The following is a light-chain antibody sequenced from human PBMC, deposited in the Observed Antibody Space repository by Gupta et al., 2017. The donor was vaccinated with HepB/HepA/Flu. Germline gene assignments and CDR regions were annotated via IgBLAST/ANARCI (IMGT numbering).Light chain of an antibody. CDR1: SSNIVSNP. V-gene: IGLV1-44*01. CDR2: NNN. J-gene: IGLJ3*02. Sequence: QSVLTQPPSASATPGQWVTISCSGSSSNIVSNPVHWFQQVPGTAPKLLISNNNQRPSGVPDRFSGSTYGTSASLAISGLQSGDDADYYCATWDNTLSVWVVGGGTKLTVL. CDR3: ATWDNTLSVWV.